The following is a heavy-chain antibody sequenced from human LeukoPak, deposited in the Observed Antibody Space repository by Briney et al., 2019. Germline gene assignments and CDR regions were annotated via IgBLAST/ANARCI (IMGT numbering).Heavy chain of an antibody. CDR2: IYHSGST. CDR3: LYGLYYFDY. J-gene: IGHJ4*02. V-gene: IGHV4-38-2*02. CDR1: GYSISSGYY. D-gene: IGHD2/OR15-2a*01. Sequence: SETLSLTCTVSGYSISSGYYWGWIRQPPGKGLEWIGSIYHSGSTNYNPSLKSRVTISVDTSKNQFSLKLSSVTAADTAVYYCLYGLYYFDYWGQGTLVTVSS.